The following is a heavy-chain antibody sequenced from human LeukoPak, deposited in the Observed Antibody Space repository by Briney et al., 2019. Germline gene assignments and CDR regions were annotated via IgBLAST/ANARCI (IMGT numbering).Heavy chain of an antibody. D-gene: IGHD3-16*01. CDR1: GYTFTSYN. V-gene: IGHV1-46*01. CDR2: VNPSSGDT. CDR3: ARRSVTFSFDY. J-gene: IGHJ4*02. Sequence: ASVKVSCKTSGYTFTSYNMHWVRLAPGQGLEWMGVVNPSSGDTSYEQKFQGRVTMTRGTSTNTVYMELSSLRSEDTAVYYCARRSVTFSFDYWGQGTLVTVSS.